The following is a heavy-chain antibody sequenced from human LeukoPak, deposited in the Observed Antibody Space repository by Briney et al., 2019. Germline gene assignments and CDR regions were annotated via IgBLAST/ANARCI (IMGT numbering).Heavy chain of an antibody. V-gene: IGHV1-69*02. CDR1: GGTFSSYT. CDR2: VIPILGIA. Sequence: SVKVSCKASGGTFSSYTISWVRQAPGQGLEWMGRVIPILGIANYAQKFQGRVTITADKSTSTAYMELSSLRSEDTAVYYCARIKSGSYYEDAFDIWGQGTMVTVSS. D-gene: IGHD1-26*01. CDR3: ARIKSGSYYEDAFDI. J-gene: IGHJ3*02.